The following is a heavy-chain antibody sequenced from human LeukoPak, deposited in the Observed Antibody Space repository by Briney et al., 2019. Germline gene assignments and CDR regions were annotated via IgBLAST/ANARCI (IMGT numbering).Heavy chain of an antibody. CDR3: AKDRMITVYYFDY. D-gene: IGHD1-14*01. J-gene: IGHJ4*02. CDR1: GFTFSSYG. V-gene: IGHV3-23*01. Sequence: GGSLRLSCAASGFTFSSYGMSWVRQAPGKGLEWVSAISGSGGGTYYADSVKGRFTISRDNSKNTLYLQMNSLRAEDTAVYYCAKDRMITVYYFDYWGQGTLVTVSS. CDR2: ISGSGGGT.